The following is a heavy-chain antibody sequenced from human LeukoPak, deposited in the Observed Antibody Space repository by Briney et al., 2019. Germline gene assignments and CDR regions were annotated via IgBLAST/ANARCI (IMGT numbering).Heavy chain of an antibody. J-gene: IGHJ4*02. CDR3: ARDATVGGTSFDY. CDR1: GFTFTSYS. CDR2: ISSSSSYI. Sequence: GGSLTLSCAASGFTFTSYSMNWVRQAPGKGLEWVSTISSSSSYIYYADSVKGRFTISRDNAKNSLYLQMNSLRAEDTAVYYCARDATVGGTSFDYGGQGTLVTVSS. V-gene: IGHV3-21*01. D-gene: IGHD1-26*01.